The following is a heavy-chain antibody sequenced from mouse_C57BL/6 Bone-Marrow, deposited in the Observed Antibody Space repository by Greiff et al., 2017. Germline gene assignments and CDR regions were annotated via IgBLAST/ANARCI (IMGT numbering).Heavy chain of an antibody. CDR2: IDPENGDT. J-gene: IGHJ4*01. CDR3: TTLSSGLFYAMDY. V-gene: IGHV14-4*01. CDR1: GFNIKDDY. D-gene: IGHD3-2*02. Sequence: EVQLVESGAELVRPGASVKLSCTASGFNIKDDYMHWVKQRPEQGLEWIGWIDPENGDTEHASKFQGKATITADSSSNTAYLQLSSLTSEDTAVYYCTTLSSGLFYAMDYWGQGTSVTVSS.